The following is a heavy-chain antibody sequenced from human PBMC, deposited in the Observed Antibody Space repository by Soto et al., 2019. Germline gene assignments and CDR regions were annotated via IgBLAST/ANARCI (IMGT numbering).Heavy chain of an antibody. Sequence: ASVKVSCKASGYTFTSYGISWVRQAPGQGLEWMGWISAYNGNTNYAQKLQGRVTMTTDTSTSTAYMELRSLRSDDTAVYYCARDGDYDFWSGYHPGVYYYGMDVWGQGTTVTVPS. D-gene: IGHD3-3*01. J-gene: IGHJ6*02. CDR3: ARDGDYDFWSGYHPGVYYYGMDV. CDR1: GYTFTSYG. CDR2: ISAYNGNT. V-gene: IGHV1-18*01.